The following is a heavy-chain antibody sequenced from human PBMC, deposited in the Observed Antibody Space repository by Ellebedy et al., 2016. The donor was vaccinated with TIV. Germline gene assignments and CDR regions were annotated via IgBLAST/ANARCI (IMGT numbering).Heavy chain of an antibody. Sequence: GESLKISCKGSGYSFTSYWIGWVRQMPGKGLEWMGIIYPGDSDTRYSPSFQGLVTISADKSISTAFLQWSSLRASDTAMYYCVTASGSPTYDAFDVWGQGTLVTVSS. CDR2: IYPGDSDT. D-gene: IGHD1-26*01. J-gene: IGHJ3*01. V-gene: IGHV5-51*01. CDR3: VTASGSPTYDAFDV. CDR1: GYSFTSYW.